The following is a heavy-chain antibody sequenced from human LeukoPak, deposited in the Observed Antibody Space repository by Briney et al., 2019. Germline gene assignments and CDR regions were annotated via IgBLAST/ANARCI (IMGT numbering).Heavy chain of an antibody. V-gene: IGHV3-30*02. Sequence: PGGSLRLSCVASGFAFSTYGMHWVRQAPGKGLEWVAYVRSDGSHDSYADSVTGRFTISRDNSKNTLFLQMNSLRAEDTSMYYRAKDARSFDWLFDHWGQGILVTVSS. CDR1: GFAFSTYG. CDR3: AKDARSFDWLFDH. D-gene: IGHD3-9*01. CDR2: VRSDGSHD. J-gene: IGHJ4*02.